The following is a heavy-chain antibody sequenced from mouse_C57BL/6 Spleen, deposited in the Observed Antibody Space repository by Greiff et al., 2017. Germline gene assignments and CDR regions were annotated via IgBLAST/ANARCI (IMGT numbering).Heavy chain of an antibody. CDR2: ISSGSSTI. Sequence: EVQVVESGGGLVKPGGSLKLSCAASGFTFSDYGMHWVRQAPEKGLEWVAYISSGSSTIYYADTVKGRFTISRDNAKNTLFLQMTSLRSEDTAMYYWARPQIPGDYGSREGFAYWGQGTLVTVSA. J-gene: IGHJ3*01. CDR1: GFTFSDYG. CDR3: ARPQIPGDYGSREGFAY. V-gene: IGHV5-17*01. D-gene: IGHD1-1*01.